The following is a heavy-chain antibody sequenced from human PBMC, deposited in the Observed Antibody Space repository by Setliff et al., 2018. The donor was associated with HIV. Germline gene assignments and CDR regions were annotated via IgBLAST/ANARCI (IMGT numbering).Heavy chain of an antibody. D-gene: IGHD3-3*01. CDR3: ARARTRQYWSESLGT. CDR1: GFQFTSYV. Sequence: GGSLRLSCVASGFQFTSYVLHWVRQAPGKGLEWVAVISNDASQTYYADSVRGRFTISRDSTKNALYLKFNNLRPEDTATYYCARARTRQYWSESLGTWGQGTLVTVSS. V-gene: IGHV3-30*03. J-gene: IGHJ4*02. CDR2: ISNDASQT.